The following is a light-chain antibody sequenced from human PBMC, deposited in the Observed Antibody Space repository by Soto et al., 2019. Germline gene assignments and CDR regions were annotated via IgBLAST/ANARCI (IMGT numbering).Light chain of an antibody. CDR3: QHGYSTSIT. CDR1: QSISTY. J-gene: IGKJ5*01. Sequence: DIQITHSPSSLSASVVDRVTITFLASQSISTYLHSYQQKPGKAPNLLIYAASTLQSGVPSRFSGSGSGTDFTLTISSLQPEDFATYFCQHGYSTSITFGQGTRLEIK. V-gene: IGKV1-39*01. CDR2: AAS.